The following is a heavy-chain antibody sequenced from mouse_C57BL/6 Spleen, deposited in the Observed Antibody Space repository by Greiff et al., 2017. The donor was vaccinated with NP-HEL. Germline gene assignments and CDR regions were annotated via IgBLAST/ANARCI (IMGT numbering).Heavy chain of an antibody. D-gene: IGHD1-1*01. V-gene: IGHV1-82*01. CDR2: IYPGDGDT. CDR3: AREMTWYGSSFYYFDY. CDR1: GYAFSSSW. J-gene: IGHJ2*01. Sequence: QVQLKESGPELVKPGASVKISCKASGYAFSSSWMNWVKQRPGKGLEWIGRIYPGDGDTNYNGKFKGKATLTADKSSSTAYMQLSSLTSEDSAVYFCAREMTWYGSSFYYFDYWGQGTTLTVSS.